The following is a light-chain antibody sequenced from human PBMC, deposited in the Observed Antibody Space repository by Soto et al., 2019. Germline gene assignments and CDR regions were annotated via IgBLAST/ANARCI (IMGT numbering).Light chain of an antibody. Sequence: QSVLTQPRSVSGSPGQSVTISCTGTSSVVGGYNYVSWYQQHPGKAPKLMIYDVSKRPSGVPDRFSGSKSGNTASLTISGLQAEDEADYYCCAYAGSYTGVFGGGTQRTVL. CDR2: DVS. CDR1: SSVVGGYNY. J-gene: IGLJ3*02. V-gene: IGLV2-11*01. CDR3: CAYAGSYTGV.